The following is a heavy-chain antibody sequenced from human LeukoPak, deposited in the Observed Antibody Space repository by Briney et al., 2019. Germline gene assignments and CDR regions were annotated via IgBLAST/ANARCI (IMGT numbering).Heavy chain of an antibody. J-gene: IGHJ5*02. D-gene: IGHD6-13*01. CDR1: GGSISSYY. V-gene: IGHV4-4*07. CDR3: ARDYIAAAGNWFDP. Sequence: SETLSLTCTVSGGSISSYYWSWIRRPAGRGLEWIGRIYTSGSTYYNPSLKSRVTISVDTSKNQFSLKLSSVTAADTAVYYCARDYIAAAGNWFDPWGQGTLVTVSS. CDR2: IYTSGST.